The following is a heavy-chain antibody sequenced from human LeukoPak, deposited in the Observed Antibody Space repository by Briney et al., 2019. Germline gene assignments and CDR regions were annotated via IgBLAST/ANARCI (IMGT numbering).Heavy chain of an antibody. J-gene: IGHJ4*02. Sequence: PGGSLRLSCAASGFSFSVNWMSWVRQAPGKGPEWVASIKQDGSVKYYVDSVSGRFTISRDNAKNSLYLQMNSLRAEDTAVYYCAKEGYWGQGTLVTVSS. CDR1: GFSFSVNW. CDR3: AKEGY. V-gene: IGHV3-7*01. CDR2: IKQDGSVK.